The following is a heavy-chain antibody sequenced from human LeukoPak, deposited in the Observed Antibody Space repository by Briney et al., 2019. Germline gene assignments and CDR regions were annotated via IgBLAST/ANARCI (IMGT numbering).Heavy chain of an antibody. J-gene: IGHJ6*02. Sequence: ASVKVSCKASGYTFTSYGISWVRQATGQGLEWMGWMNPNSGNTGYAQKFQGRVTMTRNTSISTAYMELSSLRSEDTAVYYCARGYYDFWSGHFGGEYYYYGMDVWGQGTTVTVSS. V-gene: IGHV1-8*02. D-gene: IGHD3-3*01. CDR3: ARGYYDFWSGHFGGEYYYYGMDV. CDR2: MNPNSGNT. CDR1: GYTFTSYG.